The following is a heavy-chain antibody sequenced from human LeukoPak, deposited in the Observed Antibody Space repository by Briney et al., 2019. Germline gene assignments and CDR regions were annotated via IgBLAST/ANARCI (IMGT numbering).Heavy chain of an antibody. Sequence: SVKVSCKASGGTFSSYTISWVRQAPGQGLEWMGRIIPILGIANYAQKFQGRVTITADKSTSTAYMELSSLRSEDTAVYYCARGAWFGELLYDYWGQGTLVTVSS. D-gene: IGHD3-10*01. CDR3: ARGAWFGELLYDY. CDR1: GGTFSSYT. V-gene: IGHV1-69*02. J-gene: IGHJ4*02. CDR2: IIPILGIA.